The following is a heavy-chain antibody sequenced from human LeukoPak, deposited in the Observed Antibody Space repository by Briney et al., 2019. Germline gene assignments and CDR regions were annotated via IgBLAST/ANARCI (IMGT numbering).Heavy chain of an antibody. D-gene: IGHD6-19*01. J-gene: IGHJ1*01. Sequence: SETLSLTCTVSGGSISSSSYYWGWIRQPPGKGLEWIGSIYYSGSTYYNPSLKSRVTISVDTSKNQFSLKLSSVTAADTAVYYCASNTVAGKRSEYFQHWGQGTLVTVSS. CDR3: ASNTVAGKRSEYFQH. CDR2: IYYSGST. CDR1: GGSISSSSYY. V-gene: IGHV4-39*07.